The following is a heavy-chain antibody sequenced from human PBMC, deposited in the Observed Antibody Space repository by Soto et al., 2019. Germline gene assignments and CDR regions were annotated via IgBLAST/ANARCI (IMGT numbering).Heavy chain of an antibody. CDR2: ISGSGGRT. D-gene: IGHD3-16*01. CDR3: AKGGYYSLFDI. V-gene: IGHV3-23*01. CDR1: GFPFSRYA. Sequence: GGSLRLSCVASGFPFSRYAIGWFRQTPGKGLEWVSGISGSGGRTYYADSVKGRFTISRDNSNNTLSLQMHILRVEDTAVYFCAKGGYYSLFDIWGQGTMVTVSS. J-gene: IGHJ3*02.